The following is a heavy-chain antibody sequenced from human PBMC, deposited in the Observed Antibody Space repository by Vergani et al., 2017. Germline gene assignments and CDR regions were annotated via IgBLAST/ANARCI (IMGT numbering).Heavy chain of an antibody. D-gene: IGHD3-16*02. CDR2: ISGSGGST. CDR1: GFTFSSYA. V-gene: IGHV3-23*01. Sequence: EVQLLESGGGLVQPGGSLRLSCAASGFTFSSYAMSWVRQAPGKGLEWVSAISGSGGSTYYADSVKGRFTISRENAKNSLYLQMNSLRAGDTAVYYCARAIMITFGGVIVMDYWGQGTLVTVSS. J-gene: IGHJ4*02. CDR3: ARAIMITFGGVIVMDY.